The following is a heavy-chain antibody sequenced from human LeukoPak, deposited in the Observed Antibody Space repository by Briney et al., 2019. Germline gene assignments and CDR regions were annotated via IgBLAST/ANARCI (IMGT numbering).Heavy chain of an antibody. Sequence: PSETLSLTCTVSGGSISSSSYYWGWIRQPPGKGLEWIGSIYYSGSTYYNPSLKSRVTISVDTSKNQFSLKLSSVTAADTAVYYCASYQLWFGGFKKNSYFDYWGQGTLVTVSS. D-gene: IGHD3-10*01. CDR1: GGSISSSSYY. CDR3: ASYQLWFGGFKKNSYFDY. CDR2: IYYSGST. J-gene: IGHJ4*02. V-gene: IGHV4-39*07.